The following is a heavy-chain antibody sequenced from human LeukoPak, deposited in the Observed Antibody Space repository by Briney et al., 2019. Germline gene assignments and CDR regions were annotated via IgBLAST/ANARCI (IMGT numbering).Heavy chain of an antibody. CDR3: ARQSGELLWFGELKDYYYGMDV. CDR2: INHSGST. Sequence: PSETLSLTCAVYGGSFSGYYWSWIRQPPGKGLEWIGEINHSGSTNYNPSLKSRVTISVDTSKNQFSLKLSSVTAADTAVYYCARQSGELLWFGELKDYYYGMDVWGQGTTVTVSS. CDR1: GGSFSGYY. J-gene: IGHJ6*02. V-gene: IGHV4-34*01. D-gene: IGHD3-10*01.